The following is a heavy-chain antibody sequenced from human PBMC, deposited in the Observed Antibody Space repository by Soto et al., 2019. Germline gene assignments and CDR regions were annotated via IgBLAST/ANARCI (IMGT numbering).Heavy chain of an antibody. CDR1: GLTSSGIE. V-gene: IGHV3-48*03. J-gene: IGHJ6*02. D-gene: IGHD3-16*01. CDR3: AVLVWTGGVDV. Sequence: EVRLEESGGGFVQPGGALRLSCVFSGLTSSGIELNWVRQAAGKGLEWLSYISASGDTVDYIDSVRGRFTISRDNAKQSLFLKMGARGVEDPAFYYGAVLVWTGGVDVWGQGTTFPVSS. CDR2: ISASGDTV.